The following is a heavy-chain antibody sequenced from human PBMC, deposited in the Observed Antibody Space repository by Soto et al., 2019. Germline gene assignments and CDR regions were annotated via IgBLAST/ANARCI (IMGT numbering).Heavy chain of an antibody. CDR1: GFTFSSYA. V-gene: IGHV3-23*01. D-gene: IGHD5-12*01. J-gene: IGHJ4*02. CDR2: ISGSGGST. CDR3: AKPMIVATILNY. Sequence: EVQLLESGGGLVQPGGSLRLSCAASGFTFSSYAMSWVRQAPGKGLEWVSAISGSGGSTYYADSVKGRFIISRDNSKNTLYLQMNSPRAEDTAVYYCAKPMIVATILNYWGQGTLVTVSS.